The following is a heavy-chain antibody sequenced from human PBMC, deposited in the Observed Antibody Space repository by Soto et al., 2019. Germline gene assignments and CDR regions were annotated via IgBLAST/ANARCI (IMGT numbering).Heavy chain of an antibody. V-gene: IGHV1-3*04. CDR3: ARGTGSSWFDY. Sequence: ASVKVSCKASGYTFTIYTIHWVRQAPGQRLEWMAWINSANGNTKSSQKFQGRVTITRDTSASTAYMELSSLRSEDTAVYYCARGTGSSWFDYWGQGSLVTVSS. J-gene: IGHJ4*02. D-gene: IGHD6-13*01. CDR1: GYTFTIYT. CDR2: INSANGNT.